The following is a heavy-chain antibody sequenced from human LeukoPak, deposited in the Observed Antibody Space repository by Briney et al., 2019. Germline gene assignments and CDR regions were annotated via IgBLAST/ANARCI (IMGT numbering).Heavy chain of an antibody. CDR2: ISGSGGST. J-gene: IGHJ4*02. Sequence: GRSLRLSCAASGFTFSSYAMSWVRQAPGKGLEWVSAISGSGGSTYYADSVKGRFTISRDNSKNTLYLQMNSLRAEDTAVYYCAKGRGYSSSWYGYWGQGTLVTVSS. CDR1: GFTFSSYA. V-gene: IGHV3-23*01. D-gene: IGHD6-13*01. CDR3: AKGRGYSSSWYGY.